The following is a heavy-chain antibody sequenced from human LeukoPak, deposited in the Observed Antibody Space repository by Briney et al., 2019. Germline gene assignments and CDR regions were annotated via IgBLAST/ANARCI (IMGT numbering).Heavy chain of an antibody. J-gene: IGHJ3*02. D-gene: IGHD4-17*01. CDR3: ARGYGDYRSDAFDT. CDR1: GYTFTSYA. Sequence: ASVKVSCKASGYTFTSYAMHWVRQAPGQRLEWMGWINAGNGNAKYSQKFQGRVAITRDTSASTAYMELSSLRSEDTAVYYCARGYGDYRSDAFDTWGQGTMVTVSS. CDR2: INAGNGNA. V-gene: IGHV1-3*01.